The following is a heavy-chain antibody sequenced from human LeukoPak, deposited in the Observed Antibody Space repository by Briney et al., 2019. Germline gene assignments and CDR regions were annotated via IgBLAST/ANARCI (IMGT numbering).Heavy chain of an antibody. Sequence: GASVKVSCKASGYTFTSYAMHWVRQAPGQRLEWMGWINAGNGNTKYSQKFQGRVAITRDTSASTAYMELSSLRSEDTAVYYCARAMVRGVSLIDWGQGTLVTVSS. V-gene: IGHV1-3*01. J-gene: IGHJ4*02. CDR3: ARAMVRGVSLID. D-gene: IGHD3-10*01. CDR2: INAGNGNT. CDR1: GYTFTSYA.